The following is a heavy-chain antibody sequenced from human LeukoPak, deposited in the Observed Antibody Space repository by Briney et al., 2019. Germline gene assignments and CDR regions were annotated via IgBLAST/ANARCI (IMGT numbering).Heavy chain of an antibody. CDR3: ARSAEGSRSGWYINN. V-gene: IGHV4-34*01. D-gene: IGHD6-19*01. CDR1: GGSFSDYY. J-gene: IGHJ4*02. Sequence: KPSETLSLTCAVYGGSFSDYYWIWIRQPPGKGLEWIGEINHSGSTNYDPSLKSRVTISVDTSKNQFSLKLRSVTAGDRAVYYCARSAEGSRSGWYINNWGRGTLVTVSS. CDR2: INHSGST.